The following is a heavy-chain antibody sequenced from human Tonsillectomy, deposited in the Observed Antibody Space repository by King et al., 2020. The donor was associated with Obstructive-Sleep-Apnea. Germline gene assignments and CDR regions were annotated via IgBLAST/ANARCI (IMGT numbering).Heavy chain of an antibody. D-gene: IGHD6-19*01. CDR2: MNPNSGNT. CDR1: GYTFTSYY. CDR3: AVAQVAGPGDY. J-gene: IGHJ4*02. V-gene: IGHV1-8*01. Sequence: VQLVESGAEVKKPGASVKVSCKASGYTFTSYYINWVRQATVQGLEWMGWMNPNSGNTGYAQKFQGRVTMTRNTSISTTYMELSSLRSEDTAVYYCAVAQVAGPGDYWGQGTLVTVSS.